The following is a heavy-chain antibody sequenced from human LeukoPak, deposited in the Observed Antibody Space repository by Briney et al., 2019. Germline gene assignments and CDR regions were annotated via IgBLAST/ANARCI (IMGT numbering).Heavy chain of an antibody. CDR3: ARGTYSSSWYDAFDI. Sequence: ASVKVSCKASGYTFTSYGISWVRQAPGQGLEWMGWISAYNSNTNYAQKLQGRVTMTTDTSTSTAYMELRSLRSDDTAVYYCARGTYSSSWYDAFDIWGQGTMVTVSS. CDR2: ISAYNSNT. D-gene: IGHD6-13*01. V-gene: IGHV1-18*01. J-gene: IGHJ3*02. CDR1: GYTFTSYG.